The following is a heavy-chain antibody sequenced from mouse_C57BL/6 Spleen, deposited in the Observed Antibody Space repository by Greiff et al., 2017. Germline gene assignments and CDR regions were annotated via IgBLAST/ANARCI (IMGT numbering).Heavy chain of an antibody. Sequence: VQLQQSGAELVRPGTSVKMSCKASGYTFTNYWIGWAKQRPGHGLEWIGDIYPGGGYTNYNEKFKGKATLTADKSSSTAYMQFSSLTSEDSAIYYCARRGDGYYYAMDYWGQGTSVTVSS. CDR1: GYTFTNYW. CDR2: IYPGGGYT. D-gene: IGHD2-3*01. V-gene: IGHV1-63*01. CDR3: ARRGDGYYYAMDY. J-gene: IGHJ4*01.